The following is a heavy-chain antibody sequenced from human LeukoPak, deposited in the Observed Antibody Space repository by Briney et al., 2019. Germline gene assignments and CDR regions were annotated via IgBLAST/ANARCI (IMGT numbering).Heavy chain of an antibody. J-gene: IGHJ4*02. CDR3: SSAAGYSLFDN. CDR1: GLTSGGYA. Sequence: GGSLSLSCTGSGLTSGGYAMSWFRQAPGRGLEWVGFIRNTVYGGTTEYAASVKGRFTISRDDSKGIAYLQMNSLKVEDTAMYYCSSAAGYSLFDNWGQGSLISVSS. D-gene: IGHD3-9*01. CDR2: IRNTVYGGTT. V-gene: IGHV3-49*03.